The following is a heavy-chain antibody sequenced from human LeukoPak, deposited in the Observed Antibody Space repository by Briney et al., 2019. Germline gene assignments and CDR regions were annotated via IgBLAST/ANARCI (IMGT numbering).Heavy chain of an antibody. J-gene: IGHJ5*02. CDR1: GGSISSGGYY. Sequence: PSETLSLTCTVSGGSISSGGYYWSWIRQHPGKGLEWIGYIYYSGSTYYNPSLKSRVTISVDTSKNQFSLKLSSVTAADTAVYYCARDLGYCTTTYCHTRDGWFDPWGQGTLVTVSS. CDR3: ARDLGYCTTTYCHTRDGWFDP. V-gene: IGHV4-31*03. CDR2: IYYSGST. D-gene: IGHD2-2*02.